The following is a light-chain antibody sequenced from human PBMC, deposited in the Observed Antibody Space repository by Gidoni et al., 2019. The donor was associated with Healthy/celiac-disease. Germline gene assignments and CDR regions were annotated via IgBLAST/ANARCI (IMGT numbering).Light chain of an antibody. CDR1: QSLVYSDGNTY. CDR3: MQGTHWPPMYT. J-gene: IGKJ2*01. CDR2: KVS. Sequence: DVVMTQSQLSLPVTLGQPASISCRSSQSLVYSDGNTYLNWFQQRPGQSQRRLIYKVSNRDSGVPDRFSGSGSGTDFTLKISRVEAEDVGVYYCMQGTHWPPMYTFGQGTKLEIK. V-gene: IGKV2-30*01.